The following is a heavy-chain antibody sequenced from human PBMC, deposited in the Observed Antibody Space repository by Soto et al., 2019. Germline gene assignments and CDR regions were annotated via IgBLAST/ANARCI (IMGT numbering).Heavy chain of an antibody. CDR3: ARDPSPNWNYGPYYFDY. D-gene: IGHD1-7*01. Sequence: EVQLVESGGGLVKPGGSLRLSCAASGFTFSSYSMNWVRQAPVKGLEWVSSISSSSSYIYYADSVKGRFTISRDNAKNSLYLQMNSLRAEDTAVYYCARDPSPNWNYGPYYFDYWGQGTLVTVSS. CDR1: GFTFSSYS. J-gene: IGHJ4*02. CDR2: ISSSSSYI. V-gene: IGHV3-21*01.